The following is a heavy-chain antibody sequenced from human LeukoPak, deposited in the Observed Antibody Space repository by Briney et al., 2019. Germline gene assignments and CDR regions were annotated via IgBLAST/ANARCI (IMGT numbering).Heavy chain of an antibody. D-gene: IGHD2-15*01. CDR3: TRDGGSSSFDFDY. J-gene: IGHJ4*02. CDR1: GFTFTAHS. V-gene: IGHV3-21*01. Sequence: GGSLRLSCAAWGFTFTAHSMNGLRQAPGKGVEGIAYMTAAGVTRYGDSVRSRFTISRDNGMQSAYLQMISLRVEDTAVYYCTRDGGSSSFDFDYWGQGVLVTVSS. CDR2: MTAAGVT.